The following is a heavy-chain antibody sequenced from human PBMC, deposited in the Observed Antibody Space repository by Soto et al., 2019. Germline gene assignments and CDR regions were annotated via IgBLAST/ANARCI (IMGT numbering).Heavy chain of an antibody. J-gene: IGHJ6*03. D-gene: IGHD1-1*01. Sequence: QVQLVESGGGVVQPGRSLRLSCAASGFTFSSYGMHWVRQAPGKGLEWVAVIWYDGSNKYYADSVKGRFTISRDNSKNTLYVQMNSLRAEDTAVYYCARDAQRGTSFDYYYYMAVWGKGTTVTVSS. CDR3: ARDAQRGTSFDYYYYMAV. CDR1: GFTFSSYG. CDR2: IWYDGSNK. V-gene: IGHV3-33*01.